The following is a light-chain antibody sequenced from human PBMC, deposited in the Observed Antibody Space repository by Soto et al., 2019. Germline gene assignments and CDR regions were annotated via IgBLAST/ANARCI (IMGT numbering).Light chain of an antibody. CDR1: QGISNF. J-gene: IGKJ1*01. V-gene: IGKV1-27*01. Sequence: DIQMTQSPSSLSASVGDRVTITCRASQGISNFLAWYQQRPGKVPQLLIFGASTLQSGVPSRFSGSRSGTDFTLTISSLQPEDVATYFCQKYDFAPWTFGQGTKVEIK. CDR2: GAS. CDR3: QKYDFAPWT.